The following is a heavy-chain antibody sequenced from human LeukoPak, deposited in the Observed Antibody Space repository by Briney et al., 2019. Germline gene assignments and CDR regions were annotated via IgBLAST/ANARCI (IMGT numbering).Heavy chain of an antibody. CDR1: NGSMTKDSYY. CDR2: IFYSGKT. Sequence: PSETLSLTCTVSNGSMTKDSYYWAWVRQPPGKGLEWIGTIFYSGKTYYSASLKSRVTVSLDTSKKNFSLRLSSVTAADTAVHYCARLWIVATWFDAWGQGALVTVSS. V-gene: IGHV4-39*02. J-gene: IGHJ5*02. CDR3: ARLWIVATWFDA. D-gene: IGHD2-2*03.